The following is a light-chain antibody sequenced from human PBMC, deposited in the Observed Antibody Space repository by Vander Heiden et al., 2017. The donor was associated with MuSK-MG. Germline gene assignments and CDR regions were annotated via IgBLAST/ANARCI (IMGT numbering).Light chain of an antibody. CDR2: DAS. J-gene: IGKJ2*01. CDR1: QSVGSW. V-gene: IGKV1-5*01. CDR3: QQYNSFRYT. Sequence: DHHMTQSPSTLSASVGDRVTIACRASQSVGSWLAWYQQKPGRVPRLLIYDASNLQSGVPARFRGSGSGTEFTLTITRLQPDDFGTYYCQQYNSFRYTFGQGTKVDIK.